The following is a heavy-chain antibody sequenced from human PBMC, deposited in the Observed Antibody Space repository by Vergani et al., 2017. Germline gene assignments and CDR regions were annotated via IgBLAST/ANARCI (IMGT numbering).Heavy chain of an antibody. CDR1: GGSISSGGYY. Sequence: QVQLQESGPGLVKPSQTLTLTCTVSGGSISSGGYYWSWIRQHPGKGLEWIGYIYYSGSTYCNPSLKSRLTISVDTSKNQFSLNLSSVTAADTAVYYCAREXSGYDSTVYYYYMDVWGKGTTVTVSS. J-gene: IGHJ6*03. V-gene: IGHV4-31*03. CDR3: AREXSGYDSTVYYYYMDV. CDR2: IYYSGST. D-gene: IGHD5-12*01.